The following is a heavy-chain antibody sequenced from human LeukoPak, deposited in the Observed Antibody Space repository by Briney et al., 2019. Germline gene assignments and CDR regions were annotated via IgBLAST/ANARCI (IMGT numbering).Heavy chain of an antibody. CDR2: ISGGGGVA. V-gene: IGHV3-23*01. J-gene: IGHJ4*02. Sequence: PGGSLRLSCAASGFTFGSYAMTWVRQAPGKGLEWVSVISGGGGVANYADSVKGRFTISRDNAKNSLYLQMNSLRAEDTAVYYCARVRDGDYLFDYWGQGTLVTVSS. CDR3: ARVRDGDYLFDY. D-gene: IGHD4-17*01. CDR1: GFTFGSYA.